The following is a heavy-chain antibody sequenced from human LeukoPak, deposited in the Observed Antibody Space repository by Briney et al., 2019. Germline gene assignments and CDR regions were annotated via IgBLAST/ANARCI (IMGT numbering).Heavy chain of an antibody. V-gene: IGHV3-53*01. CDR1: GFAVSSNY. J-gene: IGHJ4*02. CDR3: ARGDILTGFDY. CDR2: IYSGGST. D-gene: IGHD3-9*01. Sequence: GGSLRLSCAASGFAVSSNYMSWVRQAPGKGLEWVSVIYSGGSTYYADSVKGRFTIPRDNSKNTLYLQMNSLRAEDTAVYYCARGDILTGFDYWAQGTLVTVSS.